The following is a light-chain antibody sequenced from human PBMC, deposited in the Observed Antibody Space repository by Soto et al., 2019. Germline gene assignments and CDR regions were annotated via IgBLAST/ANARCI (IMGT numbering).Light chain of an antibody. CDR3: SSYTTSSTPFV. CDR1: SCDVGAYNY. V-gene: IGLV2-14*01. Sequence: QSALTPPASVSVSPGQSITISCTGSSCDVGAYNYVSWYQQQPGKAPKLLIYEDSNRPSGVSNRFSGSQSVHTASLTISGRQAEDEADYYYSSYTTSSTPFVFGTGTKLTVL. J-gene: IGLJ1*01. CDR2: EDS.